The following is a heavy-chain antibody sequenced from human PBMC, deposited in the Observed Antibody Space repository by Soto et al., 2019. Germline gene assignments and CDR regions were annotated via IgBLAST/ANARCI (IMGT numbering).Heavy chain of an antibody. J-gene: IGHJ6*02. D-gene: IGHD3-10*01. V-gene: IGHV4-59*01. Sequence: SETLSLTCTVSGGSISPYYWIWIRQPPGKGLEWIGYIYYTGSTNYNPSLKSRVTVSVDTSKDQFSLKLTSVTAADTAVYYCARDRGDRSDYYYGVDVWGQGTTVTV. CDR2: IYYTGST. CDR3: ARDRGDRSDYYYGVDV. CDR1: GGSISPYY.